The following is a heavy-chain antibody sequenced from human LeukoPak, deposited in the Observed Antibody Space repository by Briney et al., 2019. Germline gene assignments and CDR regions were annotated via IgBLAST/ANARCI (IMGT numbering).Heavy chain of an antibody. CDR3: AKRPSVLMVYAPFDY. D-gene: IGHD2-8*01. CDR1: GFTFSTYA. Sequence: PGRSLRLSCAASGFTFSTYAMHWVRQAPGKGLEWVAVISYDGSNKYYADSVKGRFTISRDNSKNTLYLQMNSLRAEDTAVYYCAKRPSVLMVYAPFDYWGQGTPVTVSS. CDR2: ISYDGSNK. V-gene: IGHV3-30-3*01. J-gene: IGHJ4*02.